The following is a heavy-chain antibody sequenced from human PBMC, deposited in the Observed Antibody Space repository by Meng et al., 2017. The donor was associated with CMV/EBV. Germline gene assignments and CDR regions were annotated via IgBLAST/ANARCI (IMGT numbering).Heavy chain of an antibody. CDR2: ISAYNGST. V-gene: IGHV1-18*01. D-gene: IGHD6-19*01. J-gene: IGHJ4*02. CDR3: ASFDAVAGTGSGRLDY. Sequence: SGYTFTSYGISWVRQAPGQGLEWMGWISAYNGSTNYAQKLQGRVTMTTDTSTSTAYMELRSLRSDDTAVYYCASFDAVAGTGSGRLDYWGQGTLVTVSS. CDR1: GYTFTSYG.